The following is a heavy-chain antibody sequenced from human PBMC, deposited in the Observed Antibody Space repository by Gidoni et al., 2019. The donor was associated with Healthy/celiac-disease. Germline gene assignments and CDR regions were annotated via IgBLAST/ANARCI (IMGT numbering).Heavy chain of an antibody. J-gene: IGHJ4*02. CDR3: ARDLRGFDY. V-gene: IGHV3-21*01. CDR2: ISSRSSYI. Sequence: EVQLVESGGGLVKPGGSRRLSCAASGSTFRSYSMNWVRQAPGKGLEWVSSISSRSSYIYYADSVKGRFTISRDNAKNSLYLQMNSLRAEDTAVYYCARDLRGFDYWGQGTLVTVSS. CDR1: GSTFRSYS.